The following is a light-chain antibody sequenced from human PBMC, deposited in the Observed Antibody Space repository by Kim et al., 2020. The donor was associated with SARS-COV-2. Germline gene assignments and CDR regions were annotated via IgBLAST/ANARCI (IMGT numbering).Light chain of an antibody. CDR3: QQRSKWPLT. CDR2: DAS. Sequence: SLSPAERATLSCRASQSVSKSLGWYQQKTGQAPRLLIYDASNRATGIPARFSGSGSGTDFTLTISSLEPEDFAVYYCQQRSKWPLTFGGGTKVEIK. J-gene: IGKJ4*01. CDR1: QSVSKS. V-gene: IGKV3-11*01.